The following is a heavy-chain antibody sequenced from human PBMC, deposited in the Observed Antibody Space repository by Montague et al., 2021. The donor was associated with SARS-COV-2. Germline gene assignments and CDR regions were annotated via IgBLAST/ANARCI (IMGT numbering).Heavy chain of an antibody. D-gene: IGHD3-3*01. CDR3: ARLNFHITIFGVVSSRVFDY. Sequence: SETLSLTCTVSGGSISSSSNYWVWIRQPPGKGLEWIGNIYYSGSTYYNPSLKSRVTISVDTSKNQFSLKLSSVTAADTAVYYCARLNFHITIFGVVSSRVFDYWGQGTLVTVSS. V-gene: IGHV4-39*01. J-gene: IGHJ4*02. CDR1: GGSISSSSNY. CDR2: IYYSGST.